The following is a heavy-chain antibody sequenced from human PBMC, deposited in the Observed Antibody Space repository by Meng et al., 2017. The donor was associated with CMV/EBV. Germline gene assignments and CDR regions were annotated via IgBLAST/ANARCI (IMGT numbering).Heavy chain of an antibody. D-gene: IGHD3-10*01. CDR3: ARVEFAVYYFDY. CDR2: INPNSGGT. CDR1: GYTFTGYY. V-gene: IGHV1-2*02. J-gene: IGHJ4*02. Sequence: ASVKVSCKASGYTFTGYYMHWVRQATGQGLEWMGWINPNSGGTNYAQKFQGRVTMTRDTSISTAYMELSRLRSDDTAVYYCARVEFAVYYFDYWGQGTLVTVSS.